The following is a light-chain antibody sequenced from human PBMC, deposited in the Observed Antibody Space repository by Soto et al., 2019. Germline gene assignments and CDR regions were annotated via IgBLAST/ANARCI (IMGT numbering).Light chain of an antibody. Sequence: DIQLTQSPSFLSASVVDRVTITSRASQGISSYLAWYHQKPGKAPKLLIYAASTLQSGVPSRFSGSGSRTEFPLTISSLQPEDFATYFCQQLNSYPFTFGPGTKVDIK. V-gene: IGKV1-9*01. J-gene: IGKJ3*01. CDR2: AAS. CDR3: QQLNSYPFT. CDR1: QGISSY.